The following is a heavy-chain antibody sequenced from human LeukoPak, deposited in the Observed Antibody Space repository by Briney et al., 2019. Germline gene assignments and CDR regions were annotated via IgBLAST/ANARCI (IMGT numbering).Heavy chain of an antibody. CDR1: GFTFSSYG. Sequence: PGGSLRLSCAASGFTFSSYGMHWVRQAPGKGLEWVSSISSSSSYIYYADSVKGRFTISRDNAKNSLYLQMNSLRAEDTAVYYCARKLRYFDWLSDYRYYFDYWGQGTLVTVSS. CDR3: ARKLRYFDWLSDYRYYFDY. J-gene: IGHJ4*02. V-gene: IGHV3-21*01. CDR2: ISSSSSYI. D-gene: IGHD3-9*01.